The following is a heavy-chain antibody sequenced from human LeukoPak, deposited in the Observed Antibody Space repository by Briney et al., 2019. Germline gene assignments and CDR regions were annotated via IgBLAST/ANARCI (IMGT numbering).Heavy chain of an antibody. CDR3: AKDLMTIKYCSSTSCSDY. Sequence: GGSLRLSCAASGFTFSSYGMHWVRQAPGKGLEWVAFIRYDGSNKYYADSVKGRFTISRDNSKNTLYLQMNSLRAEDTAVYYCAKDLMTIKYCSSTSCSDYWGQGTLVTVSS. J-gene: IGHJ4*02. CDR2: IRYDGSNK. CDR1: GFTFSSYG. D-gene: IGHD2-2*01. V-gene: IGHV3-30*02.